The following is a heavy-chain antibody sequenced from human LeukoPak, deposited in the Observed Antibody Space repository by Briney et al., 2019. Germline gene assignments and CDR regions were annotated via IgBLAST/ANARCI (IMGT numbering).Heavy chain of an antibody. Sequence: PGGSLRLSCAASGFTFSSYGMHWVRQAPGKGLEWVAVIWYDGSNKYYADSVKGRFTISRDNSKNTLYLQMNSLRAEDTAVYYCAKVYSSSWYLDYWGQGTLVTVSS. V-gene: IGHV3-33*06. CDR3: AKVYSSSWYLDY. D-gene: IGHD6-13*01. J-gene: IGHJ4*02. CDR1: GFTFSSYG. CDR2: IWYDGSNK.